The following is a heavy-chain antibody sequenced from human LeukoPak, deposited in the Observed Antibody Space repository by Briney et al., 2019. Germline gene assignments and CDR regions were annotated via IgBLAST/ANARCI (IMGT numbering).Heavy chain of an antibody. D-gene: IGHD2-15*01. Sequence: GGSLRLSCAASGFTVSSNYMSWVRQAPGKGLEWVSVIYSGGSTYYADSVKGRLTISRDNSKNTLYVQMNSLRAEDTAVYYCAKGPKGYCRGGSCYYSYHYMDVWGKGTTVTISS. CDR3: AKGPKGYCRGGSCYYSYHYMDV. CDR2: IYSGGST. CDR1: GFTVSSNY. V-gene: IGHV3-53*05. J-gene: IGHJ6*03.